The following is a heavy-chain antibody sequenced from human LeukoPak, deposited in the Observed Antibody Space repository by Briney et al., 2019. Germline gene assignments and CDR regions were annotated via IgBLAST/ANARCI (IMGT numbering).Heavy chain of an antibody. J-gene: IGHJ4*02. D-gene: IGHD3-10*01. Sequence: HPGGYLRLSCAASGLTFSSYGRHWVRQARGKGLEWVAVVSYDGSNKYYADSVKGRFTISRDNSKNTLYLQMNSLRAEDTAVYYCAKDLLLWFGEFTFDYWGQGTLVTVSS. CDR2: VSYDGSNK. V-gene: IGHV3-30*18. CDR1: GLTFSSYG. CDR3: AKDLLLWFGEFTFDY.